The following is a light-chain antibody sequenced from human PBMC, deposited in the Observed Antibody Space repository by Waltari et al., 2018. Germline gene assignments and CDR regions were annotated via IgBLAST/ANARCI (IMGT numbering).Light chain of an antibody. J-gene: IGKJ4*01. Sequence: EIVLTQSPATLSLSPGERATLSCRASQSVNNYLGWYQQKPGRAPRLLIYDASNRATGIPARFSGSGSGTDFTLTISSLEPEDCAVYYCQQRRTWPLTFGGGTKVEIK. CDR2: DAS. V-gene: IGKV3-11*01. CDR3: QQRRTWPLT. CDR1: QSVNNY.